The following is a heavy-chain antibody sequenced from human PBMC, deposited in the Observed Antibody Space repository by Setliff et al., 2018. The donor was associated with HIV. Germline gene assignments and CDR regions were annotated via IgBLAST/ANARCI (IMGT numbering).Heavy chain of an antibody. CDR1: GYTFNDNY. Sequence: ASVKVSCKASGYTFNDNYIHWVRQAPGQGLEWMGRISPDIGDTNYAQMFHGRVTMTRDTSISTAYMELSSLKSDGTAVYYCARGADHFDTSGYYSFFDPWGQGTLVTVSS. V-gene: IGHV1-2*06. J-gene: IGHJ5*02. CDR3: ARGADHFDTSGYYSFFDP. CDR2: ISPDIGDT. D-gene: IGHD3-22*01.